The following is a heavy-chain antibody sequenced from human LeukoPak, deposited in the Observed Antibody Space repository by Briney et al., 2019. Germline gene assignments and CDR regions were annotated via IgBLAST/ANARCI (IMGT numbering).Heavy chain of an antibody. D-gene: IGHD6-13*01. CDR2: ISGSGGNT. V-gene: IGHV3-23*01. Sequence: GSLRLSCAASGFTFSTYVVNWVRQAPGKGLEWVSAISGSGGNTYYADTVSGRFTISRDNSKNTLYLQMNSLRAEDTAVYYCAKDHSVGIAAAGTSGYWGQGTLVTVSS. J-gene: IGHJ4*02. CDR3: AKDHSVGIAAAGTSGY. CDR1: GFTFSTYV.